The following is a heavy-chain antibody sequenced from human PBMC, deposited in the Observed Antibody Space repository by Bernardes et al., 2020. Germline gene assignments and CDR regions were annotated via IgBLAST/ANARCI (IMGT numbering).Heavy chain of an antibody. V-gene: IGHV4-4*02. CDR3: ARSRAVALYAFDI. CDR1: GGSISSSNW. CDR2: IYHSGST. J-gene: IGHJ3*02. D-gene: IGHD6-19*01. Sequence: SETLSLTCAVSGGSISSSNWWSWVRQPPGKGLEWIGEIYHSGSTNYNPSLKSRVTISVDKSKNQFSLKLSSVTAADTAVYYCARSRAVALYAFDIWGQGTMVTVSS.